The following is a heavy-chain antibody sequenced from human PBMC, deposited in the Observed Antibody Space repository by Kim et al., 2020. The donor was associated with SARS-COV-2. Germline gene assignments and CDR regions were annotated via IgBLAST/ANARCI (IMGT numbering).Heavy chain of an antibody. CDR3: ARQTYDSSGYYPDY. D-gene: IGHD3-22*01. J-gene: IGHJ4*02. V-gene: IGHV4-39*01. Sequence: NPSLKSRVTIYGDTSKNQFSLKLSSVTAADTAVYYCARQTYDSSGYYPDYWGQGTLVTVSS.